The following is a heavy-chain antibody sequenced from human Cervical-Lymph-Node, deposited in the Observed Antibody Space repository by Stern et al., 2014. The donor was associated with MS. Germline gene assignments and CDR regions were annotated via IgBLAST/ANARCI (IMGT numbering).Heavy chain of an antibody. J-gene: IGHJ4*02. CDR3: ARISLGSGIDY. CDR1: ENTFTGYY. CDR2: INPNSGAT. Sequence: VQLVESGAEVKKPGASVKVTCKTSENTFTGYYIHWGRQAPGQGLERRGWINPNSGATTYAQRFQDRVSLTSDTSNSLAYMELDRLTSGDTAVYYCARISLGSGIDYWGQGSLVTVSS. V-gene: IGHV1-2*02. D-gene: IGHD1-26*01.